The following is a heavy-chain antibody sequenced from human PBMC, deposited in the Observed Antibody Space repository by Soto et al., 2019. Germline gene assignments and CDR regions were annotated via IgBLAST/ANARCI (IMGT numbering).Heavy chain of an antibody. CDR1: GFTFSSYA. J-gene: IGHJ6*02. CDR3: AREKVGGCSGGSYYWREECDYVWGSYRSDYYYYGMDV. D-gene: IGHD3-16*02. Sequence: PGGSLRLSCGASGFTFSSYAMNWVRQAPGKGLEWVSVISGSGGSTYYADSVKGRFTISRDNSKNTLYLQMNSLRAEDTAVYYCAREKVGGCSGGSYYWREECDYVWGSYRSDYYYYGMDVWGQGTTVTVSS. V-gene: IGHV3-23*01. CDR2: ISGSGGST.